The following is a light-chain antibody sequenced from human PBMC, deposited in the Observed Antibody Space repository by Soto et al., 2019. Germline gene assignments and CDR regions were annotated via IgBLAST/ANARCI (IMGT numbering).Light chain of an antibody. CDR3: QQYNSYSPET. CDR2: DAS. Sequence: DIQMTQSPSTLSVSVGDRVTITCRASQSISSWLAWYQQKPGKAPKLLIYDASSLESGVPSRFSGSGSGTEFTLTISSLQPDDFATYYCQQYNSYSPETFGQGTKLEIK. CDR1: QSISSW. V-gene: IGKV1-5*01. J-gene: IGKJ2*01.